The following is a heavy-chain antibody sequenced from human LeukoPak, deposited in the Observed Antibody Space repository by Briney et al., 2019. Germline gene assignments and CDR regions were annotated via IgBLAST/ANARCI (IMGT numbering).Heavy chain of an antibody. V-gene: IGHV3-23*01. D-gene: IGHD2-2*01. CDR3: AKDRHAPGRYCSSTICFPFDP. J-gene: IGHJ5*02. CDR2: ISGSGSST. Sequence: GGSLRLSCAASGFTFSSYDMNWVRQAPGKGLEWVSGISGSGSSTDYADSVKGRFTISRDNSKSTLYLQMNSLRAEDTAVYYCAKDRHAPGRYCSSTICFPFDPWGQGTLVTVSS. CDR1: GFTFSSYD.